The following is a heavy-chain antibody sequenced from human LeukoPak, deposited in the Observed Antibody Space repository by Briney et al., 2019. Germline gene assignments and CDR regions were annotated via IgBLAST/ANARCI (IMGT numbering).Heavy chain of an antibody. CDR1: GGSLDPYY. CDR2: FFYSGST. V-gene: IGHV4-59*08. D-gene: IGHD4-17*01. CDR3: AKHSRTTMTSGAACLDY. J-gene: IGHJ4*02. Sequence: SSETLSLTCSVSGGSLDPYYWSWIRQPPGKGLEWIGYFFYSGSTNYNPSFNSRVIISIDTAKNQISLSLSSVTAADTAVYYCAKHSRTTMTSGAACLDYWGQGTLVTVS.